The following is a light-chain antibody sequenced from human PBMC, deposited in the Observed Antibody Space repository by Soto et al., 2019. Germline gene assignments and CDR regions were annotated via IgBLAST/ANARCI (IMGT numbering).Light chain of an antibody. Sequence: DIQMTQSPSSLSPSVGDRVTITCQASQDIYNYLNWYQQKPGKAPNLLIYDASNLETGVPSRFSGSGSGTDFTLTISRLQPEDVATYYCQKYNNLPLNFGGGTKVDIK. CDR3: QKYNNLPLN. CDR1: QDIYNY. V-gene: IGKV1-33*01. J-gene: IGKJ4*01. CDR2: DAS.